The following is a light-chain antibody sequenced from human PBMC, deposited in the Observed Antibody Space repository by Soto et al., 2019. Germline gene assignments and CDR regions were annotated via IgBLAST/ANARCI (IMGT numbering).Light chain of an antibody. CDR1: RSDVGAYNY. J-gene: IGLJ2*01. CDR3: ASYGGRDDMI. Sequence: QSALTQPASVSGSPGQSIAISCTGTRSDVGAYNYVSWYQQHPGKAPKLMISEVTNRPSGVPDRFSGSKSGNTASLTVSGLQAEDEADYYCASYGGRDDMIFGGGTKLTVL. V-gene: IGLV2-8*01. CDR2: EVT.